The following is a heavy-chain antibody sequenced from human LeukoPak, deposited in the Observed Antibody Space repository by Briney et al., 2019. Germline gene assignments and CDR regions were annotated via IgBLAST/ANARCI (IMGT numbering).Heavy chain of an antibody. V-gene: IGHV3-23*01. J-gene: IGHJ4*01. CDR1: GFTFGSSA. Sequence: GGSLRLSCGASGFTFGSSAMSWVRQAPGKGLEWVSVISGSGGNTYYADSVKGRFTISRDNFRETVFLELTTLRPEDTGLYYCVRDFTSGARFDFWGPGTLVTVPS. CDR2: ISGSGGNT. CDR3: VRDFTSGARFDF. D-gene: IGHD2-8*02.